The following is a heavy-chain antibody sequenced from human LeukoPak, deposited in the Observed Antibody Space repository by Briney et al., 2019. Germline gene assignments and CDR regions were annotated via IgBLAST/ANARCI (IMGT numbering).Heavy chain of an antibody. CDR1: GFTDY. V-gene: IGHV3-23*01. J-gene: IGHJ5*02. D-gene: IGHD2-2*01. Sequence: GGSLRLSCAASGFTDYMTWVRQAPGKGLEWVSAISGSGGSTYYADSVKGRFTISRDNSKNTLYLQMNSLRAEDTAVYYCAKEGYCSSTSCAQVWFDPWGQGTLVTVSS. CDR2: ISGSGGST. CDR3: AKEGYCSSTSCAQVWFDP.